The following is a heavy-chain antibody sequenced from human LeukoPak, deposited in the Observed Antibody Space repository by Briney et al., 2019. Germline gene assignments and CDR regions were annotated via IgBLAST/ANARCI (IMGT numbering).Heavy chain of an antibody. V-gene: IGHV3-23*01. CDR3: AREGH. Sequence: PGGSLRLSCAASGFTFSTYAMSWVRQAPGKGLEWVSAISGSGASTYYAYADSVKGRFTISRDNSKNTLFLQMNSLRAEDTAVYYCAREGHWGQGTLVTVSS. CDR2: ISGSGAST. CDR1: GFTFSTYA. J-gene: IGHJ4*02.